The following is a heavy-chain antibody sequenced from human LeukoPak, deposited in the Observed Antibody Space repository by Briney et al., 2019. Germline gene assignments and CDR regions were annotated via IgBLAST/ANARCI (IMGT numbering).Heavy chain of an antibody. CDR1: GYTFTSYY. D-gene: IGHD2-2*01. CDR2: INPSGGST. V-gene: IGHV1-46*01. J-gene: IGHJ4*02. CDR3: AREGESCYDSDVPFDY. Sequence: ASVKVSCKASGYTFTSYYMHWVRQAPGQGLEWMGIINPSGGSTSYAQKFQGRVTMTRDTSTSTVYMELSSLRSEDTAVYYCAREGESCYDSDVPFDYWGQGTLVTVSS.